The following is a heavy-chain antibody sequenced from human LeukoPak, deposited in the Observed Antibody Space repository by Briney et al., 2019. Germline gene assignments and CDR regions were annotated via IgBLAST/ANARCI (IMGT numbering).Heavy chain of an antibody. CDR3: ARDVVGSSNNGMDV. V-gene: IGHV3-23*01. D-gene: IGHD6-13*01. Sequence: PGGSLRLSCAASGFTFSSYAMSWVRQAPGKGLEWVSTINGGGVNTHYADSVGGRFTISRDNSKNTLYLQMNSLRAEDTAVYYCARDVVGSSNNGMDVWGQGTTVTVSS. CDR2: INGGGVNT. J-gene: IGHJ6*02. CDR1: GFTFSSYA.